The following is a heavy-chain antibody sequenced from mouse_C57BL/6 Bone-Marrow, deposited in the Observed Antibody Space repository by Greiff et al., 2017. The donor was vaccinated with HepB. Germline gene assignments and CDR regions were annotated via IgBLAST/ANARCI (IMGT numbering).Heavy chain of an antibody. CDR1: GYAFSSSW. V-gene: IGHV1-82*01. D-gene: IGHD2-10*01. Sequence: VKLQQSGPELVKPGASVKISCKASGYAFSSSWMNWVKQRPGKGLEWIGRIYPGDGDTNYNGKFKGKATLTADKSSSTAYMQLSSLTSEDSAVYFCARTYYGAYWGQGTLVTVSA. CDR2: IYPGDGDT. J-gene: IGHJ3*01. CDR3: ARTYYGAY.